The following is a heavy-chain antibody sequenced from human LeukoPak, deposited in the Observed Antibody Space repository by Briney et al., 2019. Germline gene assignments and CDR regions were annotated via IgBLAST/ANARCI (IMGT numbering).Heavy chain of an antibody. D-gene: IGHD2-21*02. CDR3: ARVVYRGGHCSSRYYYGMDV. CDR2: IYPYNGDT. V-gene: IGHV1-2*06. CDR1: GYIFTGHY. Sequence: ASVKVSCKTSGYIFTGHYMHWVRQAPGQGLEWMGRIYPYNGDTKYAQKFQGRVTMTRDTSITTAYMELNSLRSDDTAVYYCARVVYRGGHCSSRYYYGMDVWGQGTTVTVSS. J-gene: IGHJ6*02.